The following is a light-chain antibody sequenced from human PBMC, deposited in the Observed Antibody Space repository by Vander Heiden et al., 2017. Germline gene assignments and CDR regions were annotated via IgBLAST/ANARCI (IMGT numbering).Light chain of an antibody. CDR3: QQYNSYSYT. J-gene: IGKJ2*01. Sequence: DIQMTQSPSTLSASVGDRVTITCRASQSISSWLVWYQQKPGKAPKLLIYKASSLESGVPSRFSGSGSGTEFTLTISSLQPDDFATYYCQQYNSYSYTFGQGTKLGIK. V-gene: IGKV1-5*03. CDR1: QSISSW. CDR2: KAS.